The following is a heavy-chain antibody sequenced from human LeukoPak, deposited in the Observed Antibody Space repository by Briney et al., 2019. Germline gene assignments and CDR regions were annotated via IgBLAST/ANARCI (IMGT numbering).Heavy chain of an antibody. Sequence: GGFLRLSCAASGFTFSSYSMNWVRQAPGKGLEWVSYISSSDTTIYYADSVKGRFTISRDNAKNSLYLQMNSLRAEDTAVYYCARSSSLDDYVWGSYRYPVDYWGQGTLVTVSS. CDR2: ISSSDTTI. CDR1: GFTFSSYS. CDR3: ARSSSLDDYVWGSYRYPVDY. J-gene: IGHJ4*02. V-gene: IGHV3-48*01. D-gene: IGHD3-16*02.